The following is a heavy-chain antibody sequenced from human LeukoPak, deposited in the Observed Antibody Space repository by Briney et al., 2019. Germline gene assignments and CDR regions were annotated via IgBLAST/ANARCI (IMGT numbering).Heavy chain of an antibody. Sequence: GRSLRLSCAASGFTFSSSAMHWVRQAPGKGLEWVAFISYDGSTKYYADSVKGRFTISRDNSENTLYLQMNSLRVEDTAVYYCARVGGVTPFFYFDFWGQGTLVTVSS. CDR1: GFTFSSSA. D-gene: IGHD1-26*01. CDR2: ISYDGSTK. V-gene: IGHV3-30*04. CDR3: ARVGGVTPFFYFDF. J-gene: IGHJ4*02.